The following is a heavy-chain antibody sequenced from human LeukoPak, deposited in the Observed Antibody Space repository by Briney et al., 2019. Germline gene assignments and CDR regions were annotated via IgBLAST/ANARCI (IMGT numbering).Heavy chain of an antibody. Sequence: GGSLRLSCAASGFTFSSYGMHWVRQAPGKGLEWVAVIWYDGSNKYYADSVKGRFTISRDNSENTLYLQMNSLRAEDTAVYYCAKGVGFGYSSSSPFDYWGQGNLVTVSS. CDR2: IWYDGSNK. V-gene: IGHV3-33*06. CDR1: GFTFSSYG. CDR3: AKGVGFGYSSSSPFDY. J-gene: IGHJ4*02. D-gene: IGHD6-6*01.